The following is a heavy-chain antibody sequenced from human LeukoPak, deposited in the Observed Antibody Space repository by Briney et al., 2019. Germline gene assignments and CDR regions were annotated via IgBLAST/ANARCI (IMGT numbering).Heavy chain of an antibody. Sequence: GGSLRLSCAASGFTFSSYGMHWVRQAPGKGLEWVAFIRYDGSNKYYADSVKGRFTISRDNSKNTLYLQMNSLRVDDTAVYYCARARSIGTTVTTQRPDAFDIWGQGTMVTVSS. CDR1: GFTFSSYG. D-gene: IGHD4-17*01. CDR2: IRYDGSNK. CDR3: ARARSIGTTVTTQRPDAFDI. V-gene: IGHV3-30*02. J-gene: IGHJ3*02.